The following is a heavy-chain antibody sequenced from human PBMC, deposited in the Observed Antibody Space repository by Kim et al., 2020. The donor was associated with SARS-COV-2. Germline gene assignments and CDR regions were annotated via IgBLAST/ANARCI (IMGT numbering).Heavy chain of an antibody. J-gene: IGHJ4*02. CDR1: FLPFLPSS. V-gene: IGHV3-74*01. CDR2: INSDGSRT. Sequence: LLLSFPSSFLPFLPSSLPFFLQAPGKGLVWVSHINSDGSRTTYADSVKGRFTVSIDNAKNTLYLQMNSLRAEDTAMYYCASRIYTSFDSWGQGTLVT. CDR3: ASRIYTSFDS.